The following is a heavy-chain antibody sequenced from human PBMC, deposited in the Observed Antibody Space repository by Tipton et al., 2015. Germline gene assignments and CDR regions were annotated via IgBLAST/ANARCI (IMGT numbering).Heavy chain of an antibody. V-gene: IGHV3-9*01. Sequence: SLRLSCAASGFSFDDYAMHWVRQAPGKGLEWVSRISWNSGSIAYADYVKGRFTISRDSAKNSLYLQMNSLRTEDTALYYCARDPSPIVQTPDYWGQGTLVTVSS. D-gene: IGHD1-26*01. CDR1: GFSFDDYA. CDR2: ISWNSGSI. CDR3: ARDPSPIVQTPDY. J-gene: IGHJ4*02.